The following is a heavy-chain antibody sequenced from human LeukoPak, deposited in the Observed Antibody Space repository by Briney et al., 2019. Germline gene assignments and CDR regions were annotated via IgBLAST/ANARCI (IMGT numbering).Heavy chain of an antibody. V-gene: IGHV3-21*01. CDR1: GFTFSSYA. Sequence: GGSLRLSCAASGFTFSSYAMSWVRQAPGKGLEWVSSISSSSSYTYYADSTKGRFTISRDNAKNSLYLQMNSLRAEDTAVYYCARDHGVGIQPGLGYWGQGTLVTVSS. D-gene: IGHD5-18*01. CDR3: ARDHGVGIQPGLGY. CDR2: ISSSSSYT. J-gene: IGHJ4*02.